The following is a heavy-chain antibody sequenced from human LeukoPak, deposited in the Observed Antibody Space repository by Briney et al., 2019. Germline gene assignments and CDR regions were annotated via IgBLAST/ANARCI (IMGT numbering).Heavy chain of an antibody. CDR3: ARGGIAVAESYYYYYYMDV. J-gene: IGHJ6*03. V-gene: IGHV1-18*01. D-gene: IGHD6-19*01. CDR2: ISAYNGNT. Sequence: GASVKVSCKASGYTFTSCGISWVRQAPGQGLERMGWISAYNGNTNYAQKLQGRVTMTTDTSTSTAYMELRSLRSDDTAVYYCARGGIAVAESYYYYYYMDVWGKGTTVTISS. CDR1: GYTFTSCG.